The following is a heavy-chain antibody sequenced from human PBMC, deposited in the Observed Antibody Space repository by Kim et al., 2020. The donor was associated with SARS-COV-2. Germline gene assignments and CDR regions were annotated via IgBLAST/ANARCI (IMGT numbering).Heavy chain of an antibody. CDR2: ISYDGSNK. Sequence: GGSLRLSCAASGFTFSSYAMHWVRQAPGKGLEWVAVISYDGSNKYYADSVKGRFTISRDNSKNTLYLQMNSLRAEDTAVYYCARGGLEIFEVVIVRGGAFDIWGQGTMVTVSS. CDR3: ARGGLEIFEVVIVRGGAFDI. V-gene: IGHV3-30-3*01. J-gene: IGHJ3*02. CDR1: GFTFSSYA. D-gene: IGHD3-3*01.